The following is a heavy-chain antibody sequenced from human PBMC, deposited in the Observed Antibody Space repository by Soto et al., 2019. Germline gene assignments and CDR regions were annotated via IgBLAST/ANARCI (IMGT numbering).Heavy chain of an antibody. V-gene: IGHV4-61*01. J-gene: IGHJ4*02. D-gene: IGHD5-12*01. CDR2: IYSSGST. Sequence: QVQLQESGPGLVKPSETLSLTCTVSGGSVSSGSYYWSWIRQPPGKGLEWIGYIYSSGSTSYNPSLKSRVTISVDTSKNLFSLKLSSVTAADTAVYYCARDGDGYNYWGQGTLVTVSS. CDR1: GGSVSSGSYY. CDR3: ARDGDGYNY.